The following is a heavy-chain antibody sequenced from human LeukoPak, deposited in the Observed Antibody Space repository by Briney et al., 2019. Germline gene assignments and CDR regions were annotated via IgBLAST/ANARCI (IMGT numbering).Heavy chain of an antibody. V-gene: IGHV1-2*02. J-gene: IGHJ6*03. CDR2: INPNSGGT. Sequence: GASVKVSCKASGYTFTGYYMHWVRQAPGQGLEWMGWINPNSGGTNYAQKFQGRVTMARDTSISTAYMELRSLRSDDTAVYYCARDPPGGRCTNGVCYTGYYYYYMDVWGKGTTVTVSS. CDR1: GYTFTGYY. CDR3: ARDPPGGRCTNGVCYTGYYYYYMDV. D-gene: IGHD2-8*01.